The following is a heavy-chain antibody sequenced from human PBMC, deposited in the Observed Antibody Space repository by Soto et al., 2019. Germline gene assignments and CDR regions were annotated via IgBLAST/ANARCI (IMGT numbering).Heavy chain of an antibody. Sequence: QVQLVQSGAEVKKPGSSVKVSCKASGGTFSTYAISWVRQAPGQVLEWMGGIIPIFGTADYAQKFQGRVTITADESTRIAYMELSSLRSEDTAVYYCASREHDVIGGNYYSAMDVWGQGTTVTVSS. CDR3: ASREHDVIGGNYYSAMDV. J-gene: IGHJ6*02. CDR2: IIPIFGTA. V-gene: IGHV1-69*12. D-gene: IGHD1-26*01. CDR1: GGTFSTYA.